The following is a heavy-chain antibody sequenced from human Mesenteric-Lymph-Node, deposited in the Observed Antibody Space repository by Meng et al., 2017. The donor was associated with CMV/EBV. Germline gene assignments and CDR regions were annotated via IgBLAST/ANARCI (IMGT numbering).Heavy chain of an antibody. D-gene: IGHD2-2*01. J-gene: IGHJ6*02. Sequence: SETLSLTCTVSGGSVSSGNYYWSWIRQPPGMGLEYIGFIYSTGSTNYNPSLKSRVTISLDASKNQFSLRLSSVTAADTAMYYCARDRGGPPVVPVATHYYYYYGVDVWGQGTTVTVSS. CDR3: ARDRGGPPVVPVATHYYYYYGVDV. CDR2: IYSTGST. V-gene: IGHV4-61*01. CDR1: GGSVSSGNYY.